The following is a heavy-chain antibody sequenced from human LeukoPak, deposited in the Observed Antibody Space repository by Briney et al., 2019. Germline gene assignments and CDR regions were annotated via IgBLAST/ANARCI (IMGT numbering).Heavy chain of an antibody. CDR2: IYYSGST. Sequence: SETLSLTCTVSGGSISSYYWSWIRQPPGKGLEWMGYIYYSGSTNYNPSLKSRVTISVDTSKNQFSLQLSSVTAADTAVYYCASLTTVTQGNFDYWGQGTLVTVSS. CDR3: ASLTTVTQGNFDY. V-gene: IGHV4-59*08. J-gene: IGHJ4*02. D-gene: IGHD4-17*01. CDR1: GGSISSYY.